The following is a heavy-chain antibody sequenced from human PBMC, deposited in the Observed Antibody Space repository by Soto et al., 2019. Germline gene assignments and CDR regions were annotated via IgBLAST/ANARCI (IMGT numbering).Heavy chain of an antibody. CDR2: IYYSGST. Sequence: SETLSLTCTVSGGSISSYYWSWIRQPPGKGLEWIGYIYYSGSTNYNPSLKSRVTISVDTSKNQFSLKLSSVTAADTAVYYCARGVLRYFDWQEYNWFDPWGQGTLVTVSS. CDR1: GGSISSYY. D-gene: IGHD3-9*01. CDR3: ARGVLRYFDWQEYNWFDP. J-gene: IGHJ5*02. V-gene: IGHV4-59*01.